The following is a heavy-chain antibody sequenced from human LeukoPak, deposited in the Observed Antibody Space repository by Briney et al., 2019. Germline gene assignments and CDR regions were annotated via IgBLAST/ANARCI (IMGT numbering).Heavy chain of an antibody. CDR1: GFTFSSYA. CDR2: IYYSGST. CDR3: ARRVYSSSWVDY. V-gene: IGHV4-39*01. Sequence: PGGSLRLSCAASGFTFSSYAMSWVRQAPGKGLEWIGSIYYSGSTYYNPSLKSRVTISVDTSKNQFSLKLSSVTAADTAVYYCARRVYSSSWVDYWGQGTLVTVSS. J-gene: IGHJ4*02. D-gene: IGHD6-13*01.